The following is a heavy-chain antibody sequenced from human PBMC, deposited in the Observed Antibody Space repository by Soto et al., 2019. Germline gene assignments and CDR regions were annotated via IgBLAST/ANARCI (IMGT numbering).Heavy chain of an antibody. CDR2: INAGNGNT. CDR1: GYTFTSYA. V-gene: IGHV1-3*01. Sequence: ASVKVSCKASGYTFTSYAMHWVRQAPGQRLEWMGWINAGNGNTKYSQKFQGRVTITRDTSASTAYMELSGLRSEDTAVYYCARYSGSYYGAFDIWGQGTMVTVSS. CDR3: ARYSGSYYGAFDI. D-gene: IGHD1-26*01. J-gene: IGHJ3*02.